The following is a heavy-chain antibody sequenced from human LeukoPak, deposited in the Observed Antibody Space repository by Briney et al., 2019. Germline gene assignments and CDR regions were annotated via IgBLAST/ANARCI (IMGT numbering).Heavy chain of an antibody. J-gene: IGHJ6*02. D-gene: IGHD2-15*01. CDR3: ANGGSMDA. CDR1: GFTFSSYG. CDR2: ISYDGSNK. V-gene: IGHV3-30*18. Sequence: GGSLRLSCAASGFTFSSYGMHWVRQAPGKGLEWVAVISYDGSNKYYADSVKGRFTISRDNSKNTLYLQMNSLRAEDTAVYYCANGGSMDAWGQGTTATVSS.